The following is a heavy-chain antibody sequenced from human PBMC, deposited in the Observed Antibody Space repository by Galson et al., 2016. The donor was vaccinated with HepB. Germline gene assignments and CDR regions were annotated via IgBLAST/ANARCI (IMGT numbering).Heavy chain of an antibody. CDR3: GTVFEN. J-gene: IGHJ4*02. CDR2: VDIDGTGT. Sequence: RQAPGKGLVWVARVDIDGTGTSYADSVRGRFTISRDNAKNTLYLQMNSLRAEDTAVYYCGTVFENWGQGTLVTVSS. V-gene: IGHV3-74*01.